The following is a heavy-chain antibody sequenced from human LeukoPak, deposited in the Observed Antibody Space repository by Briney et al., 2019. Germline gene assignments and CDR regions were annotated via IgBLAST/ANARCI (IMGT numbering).Heavy chain of an antibody. CDR2: ISGSGGST. CDR3: AKGSDYVWGSYRSPFDY. D-gene: IGHD3-16*02. J-gene: IGHJ4*02. CDR1: GFTFSSYA. Sequence: GGSLRLSCAVSGFTFSSYAMSWVRQAPGKGLEWVSAISGSGGSTYYADSVKGRFTISRDNSKNTLYLQMNSLRAEDTAVYYCAKGSDYVWGSYRSPFDYWGQGTLVTVSS. V-gene: IGHV3-23*01.